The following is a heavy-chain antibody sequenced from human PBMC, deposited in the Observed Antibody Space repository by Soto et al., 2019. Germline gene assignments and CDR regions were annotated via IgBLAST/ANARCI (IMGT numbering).Heavy chain of an antibody. V-gene: IGHV4-59*01. J-gene: IGHJ6*03. CDR1: GGSISSYY. CDR2: IYYSGST. D-gene: IGHD4-4*01. Sequence: SETLSLTCTVSGGSISSYYWSWIRQPPGKGLEWIGYIYYSGSTNYNPSLKSRVTISVDTSKNQFSLKLSSVTAADTAVYYCARDVYSNYPEGYYYYYMDVWGKGTTVTVSS. CDR3: ARDVYSNYPEGYYYYYMDV.